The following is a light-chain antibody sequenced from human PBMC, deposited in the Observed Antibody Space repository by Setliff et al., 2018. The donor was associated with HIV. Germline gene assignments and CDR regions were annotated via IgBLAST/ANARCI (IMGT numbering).Light chain of an antibody. Sequence: QSVLTQPASVSGSPGQSITISCTGTSSDVGGYNYVSWYQQHPGKAPKLMIYDVSKRPSGGSNRFSGSKSGNTASLTISGLQAEDEADYYCCSYAGSSTNVFGTGTKVTVL. CDR2: DVS. CDR3: CSYAGSSTNV. V-gene: IGLV2-23*02. J-gene: IGLJ1*01. CDR1: SSDVGGYNY.